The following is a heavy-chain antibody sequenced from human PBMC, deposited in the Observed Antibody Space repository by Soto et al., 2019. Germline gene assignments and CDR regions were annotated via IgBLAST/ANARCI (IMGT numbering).Heavy chain of an antibody. Sequence: EVQLLESGGGLVQPGGSLRLSCAASGFTFSSYAMSWVRQAPGKGLEWVSVSSGSGGRIYYADSVKGRFTISRDNSKNTLYLQMNRLRDEDTAIYYCAKERRLERGDFDYWGQGTLVTVSS. CDR3: AKERRLERGDFDY. D-gene: IGHD1-1*01. CDR1: GFTFSSYA. J-gene: IGHJ4*02. CDR2: SSGSGGRI. V-gene: IGHV3-23*01.